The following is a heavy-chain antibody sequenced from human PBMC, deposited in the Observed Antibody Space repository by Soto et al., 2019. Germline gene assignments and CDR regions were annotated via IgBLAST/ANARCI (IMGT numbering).Heavy chain of an antibody. CDR3: ARRGTYYYGSGSFLGDY. CDR2: IYYSGST. CDR1: GGSISSSSYY. V-gene: IGHV4-39*01. J-gene: IGHJ4*02. Sequence: QLQLQESGPGLVKPSETLSLTCTVSGGSISSSSYYWGWIRQPPGKGLEWIGSIYYSGSTYYNPSLKSRVTISVDTSKNQFSLKLSSVTAADTAVYYCARRGTYYYGSGSFLGDYWGQGTLVTVSS. D-gene: IGHD3-10*01.